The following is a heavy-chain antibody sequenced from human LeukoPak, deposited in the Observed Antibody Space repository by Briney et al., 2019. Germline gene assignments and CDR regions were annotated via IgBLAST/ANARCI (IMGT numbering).Heavy chain of an antibody. J-gene: IGHJ3*02. CDR3: ARDRYSGSYVGSAFDI. V-gene: IGHV3-48*04. Sequence: GGSLRLSCAASGFTFSSYSMSWVRQAPGKGLEWVSYISSSSSTIYYADSVKGRFTISRDNAKNSLYLQMNSLRAEDTAVYYCARDRYSGSYVGSAFDIWGQGTMVTVSS. CDR2: ISSSSSTI. CDR1: GFTFSSYS. D-gene: IGHD1-26*01.